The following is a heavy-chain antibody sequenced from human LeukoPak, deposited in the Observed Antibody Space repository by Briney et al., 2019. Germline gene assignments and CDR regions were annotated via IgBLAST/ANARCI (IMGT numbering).Heavy chain of an antibody. Sequence: PGGSLRLSCAASGFTVSSNYMSWVRQAPGKGLEWVSVIYSGGSTYYADSVKGRFTISRGNSKNTLYLQMNSLRAEDTAVYYCAREGPSSSWYFDYWGQGTLVTVSS. D-gene: IGHD6-13*01. CDR2: IYSGGST. V-gene: IGHV3-53*01. CDR3: AREGPSSSWYFDY. J-gene: IGHJ4*02. CDR1: GFTVSSNY.